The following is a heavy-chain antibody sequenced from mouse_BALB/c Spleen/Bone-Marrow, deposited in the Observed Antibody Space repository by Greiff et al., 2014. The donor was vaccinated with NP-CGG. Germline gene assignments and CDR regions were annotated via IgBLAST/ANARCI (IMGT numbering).Heavy chain of an antibody. J-gene: IGHJ2*01. V-gene: IGHV5-15*02. D-gene: IGHD2-2*01. CDR3: TRDRGYDGGYYFDY. CDR2: ISNLAYSI. Sequence: EVMLVESGGGVVQPGGSRKLSCAASGFNFSDYGMAWVRLAPGKGPEWVAFISNLAYSIYYADTVTGRFTISRENAKNTPYLEMSSLRFEDTAMYYCTRDRGYDGGYYFDYWGQGTTLTVSS. CDR1: GFNFSDYG.